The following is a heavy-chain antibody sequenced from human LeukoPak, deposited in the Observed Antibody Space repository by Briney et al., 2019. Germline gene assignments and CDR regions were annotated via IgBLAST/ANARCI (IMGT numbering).Heavy chain of an antibody. CDR3: ARYWGPYDNSGAYFDY. CDR1: GDSIGSSSYY. D-gene: IGHD3-22*01. J-gene: IGHJ4*02. Sequence: MPPETLSLTCTVSGDSIGSSSYYWVWLRQPPGKGLEWIATIYYSGSTYYNPSLKSRVTISVDTSKNQFSLKLSSVTAADTAMYYCARYWGPYDNSGAYFDYWGQGTLVTVSS. CDR2: IYYSGST. V-gene: IGHV4-39*01.